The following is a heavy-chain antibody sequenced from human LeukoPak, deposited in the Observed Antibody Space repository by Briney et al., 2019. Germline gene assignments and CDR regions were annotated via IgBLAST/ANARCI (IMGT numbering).Heavy chain of an antibody. Sequence: GGSLRLSCAASGFTFSSYGMHWVRQAPGKGLEWVAFIRYDGSNKYYADSVKGRFTISRDNSKNTLYLQMSSLRAEDTAVYYCAKSGTIAALNWFDPWGQGTLVTVSS. D-gene: IGHD6-13*01. CDR1: GFTFSSYG. V-gene: IGHV3-30*02. CDR2: IRYDGSNK. CDR3: AKSGTIAALNWFDP. J-gene: IGHJ5*02.